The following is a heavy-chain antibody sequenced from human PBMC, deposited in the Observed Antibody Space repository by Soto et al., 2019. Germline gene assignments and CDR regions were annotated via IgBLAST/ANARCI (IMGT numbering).Heavy chain of an antibody. CDR1: GFTFSSYW. CDR3: ARDRAYYYDSSGFPD. V-gene: IGHV3-74*01. CDR2: INSDGSST. J-gene: IGHJ4*02. Sequence: GGSLRLSCAASGFTFSSYWMHWVRQAPGKGLVWVSRINSDGSSTSYADSVKGRFTISRDNAKNTLYLQMNSLRAEDTAVYYCARDRAYYYDSSGFPDWGQGTLVTVSS. D-gene: IGHD3-22*01.